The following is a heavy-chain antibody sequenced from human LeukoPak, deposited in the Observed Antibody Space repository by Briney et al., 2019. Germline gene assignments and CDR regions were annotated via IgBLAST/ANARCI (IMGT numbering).Heavy chain of an antibody. D-gene: IGHD5-18*01. CDR2: IYASGTT. CDR1: AGSLNPYY. Sequence: SETLSLTCTVSAGSLNPYYWSWIRQSADTGLEWIGRIYASGTTKYNPSLQSRVTMSVDLSKNQFSLNLASVTAADTAVYYCARDQGYTYGQTHYFDFWGQGLLVTVSS. CDR3: ARDQGYTYGQTHYFDF. J-gene: IGHJ4*02. V-gene: IGHV4-4*07.